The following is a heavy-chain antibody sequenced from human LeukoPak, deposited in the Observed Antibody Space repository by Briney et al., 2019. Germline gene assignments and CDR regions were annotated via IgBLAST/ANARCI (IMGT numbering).Heavy chain of an antibody. CDR1: GGSMNNHY. J-gene: IGHJ3*01. CDR2: IYYRGNT. CDR3: ARDRGIAASADDAFDV. D-gene: IGHD6-13*01. V-gene: IGHV4-59*11. Sequence: NSSETLSLTCDVSGGSMNNHYWSWIRQPPXXXLEWVGYIYYRGNTNYNPSLKSRVTISVDKSRNRLSLRLSSVTAADTAMYYCARDRGIAASADDAFDVWGQGTRVTVSS.